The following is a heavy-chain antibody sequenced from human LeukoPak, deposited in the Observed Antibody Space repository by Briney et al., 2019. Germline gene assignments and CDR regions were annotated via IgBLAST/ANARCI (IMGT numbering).Heavy chain of an antibody. CDR1: GGSIRSSYYY. V-gene: IGHV4-61*01. CDR3: ARDLYSSGWFDY. D-gene: IGHD6-19*01. J-gene: IGHJ4*02. CDR2: IYYSGST. Sequence: SETLSLTCTVSGGSIRSSYYYWGWIRQPPGKGLEWIGYIYYSGSTNYNPSLKSRVTISVDTSKNQFSLKLSSVTAADTAVYYCARDLYSSGWFDYWGQGTLVTVSS.